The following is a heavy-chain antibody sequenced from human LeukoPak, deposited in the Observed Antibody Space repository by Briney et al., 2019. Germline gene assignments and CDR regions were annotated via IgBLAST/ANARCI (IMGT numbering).Heavy chain of an antibody. CDR2: ISGDGGTT. D-gene: IGHD6-19*01. Sequence: GGSLRLSCAASGFTFDDFVMHWVRQAPGKGLEWVSLISGDGGTTHYADSVKGRFTISRDNSKNSLYLQMDSLTTDDTALYYCAKDLWGGQWLVGSAEYWGQGTLVAVSS. V-gene: IGHV3-43*02. J-gene: IGHJ4*02. CDR1: GFTFDDFV. CDR3: AKDLWGGQWLVGSAEY.